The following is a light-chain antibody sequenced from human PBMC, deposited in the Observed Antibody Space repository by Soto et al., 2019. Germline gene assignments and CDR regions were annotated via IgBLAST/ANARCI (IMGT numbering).Light chain of an antibody. J-gene: IGLJ1*01. CDR2: EVT. CDR1: SSDIGGHNY. CDR3: SSYAGHNNYV. Sequence: QSAVTQPPSASGSPGQSVTISCTGTSSDIGGHNYVSWYQHHPGKAPKLIIYEVTKRPSGVPDRFSGSKSGNTASLTVSGLHTEDEADYYCSSYAGHNNYVFATGTKLTVL. V-gene: IGLV2-8*01.